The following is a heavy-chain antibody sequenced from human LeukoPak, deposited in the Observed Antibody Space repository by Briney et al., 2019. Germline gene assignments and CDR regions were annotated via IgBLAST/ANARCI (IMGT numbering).Heavy chain of an antibody. J-gene: IGHJ4*02. CDR3: ASYFYSSGYSPWYFDY. CDR2: MNPNSGNT. CDR1: GYTFTSYD. Sequence: GASVKVSCKASGYTFTSYDINWVRQATGQGLEWMGWMNPNSGNTGYAQKFQDRVTITTDTSTSTAYMELRSLRSDDTAVYYCASYFYSSGYSPWYFDYWGQGTLVTVSS. D-gene: IGHD3-22*01. V-gene: IGHV1-8*02.